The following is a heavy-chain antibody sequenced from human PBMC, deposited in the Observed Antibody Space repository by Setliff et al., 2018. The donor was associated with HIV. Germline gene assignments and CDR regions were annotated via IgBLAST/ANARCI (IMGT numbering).Heavy chain of an antibody. CDR1: GDSISNYY. J-gene: IGHJ4*02. V-gene: IGHV4-59*01. D-gene: IGHD3-3*01. Sequence: ASETLSLTCTVSGDSISNYYWSWIRQPPGKGLEWIGYMYYSGNTNYNPSLKSRVTISVDTSKSQFSLKLNSVTAADTAVYYCARDQSDWFYWGQGTLVTVSS. CDR2: MYYSGNT. CDR3: ARDQSDWFY.